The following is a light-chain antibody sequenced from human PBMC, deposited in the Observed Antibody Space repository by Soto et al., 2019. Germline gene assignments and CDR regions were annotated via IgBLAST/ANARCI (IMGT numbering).Light chain of an antibody. V-gene: IGKV3-20*01. CDR2: GAS. CDR1: QSVSSSY. J-gene: IGKJ1*01. CDR3: QQHGSSPAT. Sequence: EIVLTQSPGTLSLSPGERATLSCRSSQSVSSSYLAWYQQKPGQAPRLLIYGASSRAIGIPDRFSGSGSGTDFTLTISRLEPEDFAVYYCQQHGSSPATFGQGTKVDIK.